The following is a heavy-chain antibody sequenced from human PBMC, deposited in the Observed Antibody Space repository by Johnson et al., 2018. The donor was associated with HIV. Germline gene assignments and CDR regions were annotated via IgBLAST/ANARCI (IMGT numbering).Heavy chain of an antibody. CDR1: GFNFSSYA. D-gene: IGHD6-13*01. CDR3: ARGKGAAAGLDTFDI. J-gene: IGHJ3*02. Sequence: MLLVESGGGLVQPGGSLRLSCAASGFNFSSYAMHWVRQAPGKGLEWVSSINWNGGSTVYADSIKGRFTITRDNARNPLDLEMSSLRAEDTALYYCARGKGAAAGLDTFDIWGQGTMVSVSS. CDR2: INWNGGST. V-gene: IGHV3-20*04.